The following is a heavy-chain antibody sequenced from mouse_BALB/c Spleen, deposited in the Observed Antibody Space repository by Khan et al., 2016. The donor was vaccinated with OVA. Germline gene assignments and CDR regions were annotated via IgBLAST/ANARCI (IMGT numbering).Heavy chain of an antibody. CDR2: INPHIGEA. Sequence: VQLQQSGPELVKPGASVKISCTASGYSFTGYFMNWVMQSHGKSLEWIGRINPHIGEAFYNQKFKGKATLTVDESSSTAHMELRSLASEDSAVYYCARKIGSDFDYWGQGTTLTVSS. CDR1: GYSFTGYF. D-gene: IGHD1-1*01. CDR3: ARKIGSDFDY. V-gene: IGHV1-20*02. J-gene: IGHJ2*01.